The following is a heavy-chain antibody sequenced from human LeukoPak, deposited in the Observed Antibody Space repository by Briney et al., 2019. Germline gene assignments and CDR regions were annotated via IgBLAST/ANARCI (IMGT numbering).Heavy chain of an antibody. D-gene: IGHD2-21*01. CDR3: ARVGLILEVPYSDVFDI. Sequence: GATVKVFCKASGDTFSSYAISCVRQAPGQGLEWMGGLIPIFGTANYAQNLQRRDTITADKSTSTAYMELSTLRSEDTAVYYCARVGLILEVPYSDVFDIWGQGTMVTVPS. V-gene: IGHV1-69*06. CDR2: LIPIFGTA. CDR1: GDTFSSYA. J-gene: IGHJ3*02.